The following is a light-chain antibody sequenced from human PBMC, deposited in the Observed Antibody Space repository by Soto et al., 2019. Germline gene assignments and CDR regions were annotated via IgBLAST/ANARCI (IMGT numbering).Light chain of an antibody. Sequence: EIVMTQSPATLSVSPVERSTLSCMASQSVSNNYLAWYQQKPGQAPRLLIYGASNRATGIPDRFSGSGSGTDFTLTISRLEPEDFAVYYCHQYYSSPTTCGGGTKVDIK. J-gene: IGKJ4*01. CDR1: QSVSNNY. CDR2: GAS. V-gene: IGKV3-20*01. CDR3: HQYYSSPTT.